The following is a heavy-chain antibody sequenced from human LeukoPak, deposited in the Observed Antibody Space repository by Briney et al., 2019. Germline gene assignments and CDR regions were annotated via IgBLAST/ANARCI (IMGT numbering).Heavy chain of an antibody. V-gene: IGHV4-38-2*01. J-gene: IGHJ4*02. CDR2: IYHSGST. CDR3: ASGYSGYEGAFLNY. CDR1: GYSISSGYY. Sequence: SETLSLTCAVSGYSISSGYYWGWIRQPPGKGMEWIGSIYHSGSTYYNPSLKSRVTISVDTSKNQFSLKLSSVTAADTAVYYCASGYSGYEGAFLNYWGQGTLVTVSS. D-gene: IGHD5-12*01.